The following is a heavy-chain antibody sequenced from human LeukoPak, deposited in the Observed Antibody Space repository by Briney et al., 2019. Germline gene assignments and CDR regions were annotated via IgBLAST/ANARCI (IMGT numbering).Heavy chain of an antibody. Sequence: SETLSLTCTVSGGSISSSSYYWGWIRQPPGKGLEWIGSIYYSGSIYYNPSLKSRVTMSVDTSKNQFSLKLSSVTAADTAVYYCAREVLVWSGYYTGFDYWGQGTLVTVSS. CDR3: AREVLVWSGYYTGFDY. V-gene: IGHV4-39*07. CDR2: IYYSGSI. D-gene: IGHD3-3*01. J-gene: IGHJ4*02. CDR1: GGSISSSSYY.